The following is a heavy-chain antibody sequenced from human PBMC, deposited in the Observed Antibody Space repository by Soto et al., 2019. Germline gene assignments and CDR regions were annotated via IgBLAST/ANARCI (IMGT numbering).Heavy chain of an antibody. CDR1: GGSISSNSYY. Sequence: QLQLQESGPGLVKPSETLSLACTVSGGSISSNSYYWDWIGQPPGKGLEWIGSMYYSGATYHNPSLQSRVTISVDTSKNQFSLHLSSVTAADTAVYHCARHAAYHSVWGKSDGSDYWGQGTLVTVSS. CDR3: ARHAAYHSVWGKSDGSDY. CDR2: MYYSGAT. D-gene: IGHD3-16*01. J-gene: IGHJ4*02. V-gene: IGHV4-39*01.